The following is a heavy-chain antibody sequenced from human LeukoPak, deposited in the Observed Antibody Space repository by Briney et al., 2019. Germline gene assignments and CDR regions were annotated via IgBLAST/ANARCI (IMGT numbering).Heavy chain of an antibody. CDR3: AKDVRFLEWLSNDY. CDR2: VKQDGRER. V-gene: IGHV3-7*03. J-gene: IGHJ4*02. D-gene: IGHD3-3*01. Sequence: GGSLRLSCRGSGFTYGNYWMTWVRQAPGKGLEWVANVKQDGRERHYVDSVKGRFTISRDNSKNTLYLQMNSLRAEDTAVYYCAKDVRFLEWLSNDYWGQGTLVTVSS. CDR1: GFTYGNYW.